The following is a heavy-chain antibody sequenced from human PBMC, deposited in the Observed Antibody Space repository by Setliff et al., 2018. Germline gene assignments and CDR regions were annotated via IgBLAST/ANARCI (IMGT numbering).Heavy chain of an antibody. D-gene: IGHD3-16*01. CDR1: GYSISSGYY. V-gene: IGHV4-38-2*02. Sequence: SETLSLTCAVSGYSISSGYYWGWIRQPPGKGLEWIGSIYHSGSTYYSPSLKSRVTISVDTSKNQFSLKLSSVTAADTAVYYCARDNRAFGGVIPDYFDYWGQGTLVTVSS. CDR3: ARDNRAFGGVIPDYFDY. J-gene: IGHJ4*02. CDR2: IYHSGST.